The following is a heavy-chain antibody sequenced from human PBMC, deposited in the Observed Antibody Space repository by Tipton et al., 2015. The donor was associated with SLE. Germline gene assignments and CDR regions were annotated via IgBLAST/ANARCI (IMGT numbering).Heavy chain of an antibody. V-gene: IGHV4-59*01. D-gene: IGHD2-21*02. CDR1: GRSISSYY. J-gene: IGHJ5*02. Sequence: GLVKPSETPSLTCTVSGRSISSYYWRWIRQPPGKGLEWIGYLYYSGSTNYNPSLKSRVTISVETSKNQLSLKLSSVTAADTAVSYCARAPQAPLKAYYGGGCYPGWFDPWGQGTLVTVSS. CDR3: ARAPQAPLKAYYGGGCYPGWFDP. CDR2: LYYSGST.